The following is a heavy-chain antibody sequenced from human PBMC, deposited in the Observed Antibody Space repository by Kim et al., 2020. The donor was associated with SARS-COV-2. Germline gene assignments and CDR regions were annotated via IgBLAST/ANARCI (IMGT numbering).Heavy chain of an antibody. D-gene: IGHD5-18*01. CDR1: DGSISSSTYY. V-gene: IGHV4-39*01. Sequence: SETLSLTCTVSDGSISSSTYYWGWVRQPPGSSLEWIGSSHYPGNTFYNPSLKTRVTISRDTSKGQFILKLHSVTAADTAVYYCARQSSYGFIWFDPWGQGTLVTVSS. CDR2: SHYPGNT. CDR3: ARQSSYGFIWFDP. J-gene: IGHJ5*02.